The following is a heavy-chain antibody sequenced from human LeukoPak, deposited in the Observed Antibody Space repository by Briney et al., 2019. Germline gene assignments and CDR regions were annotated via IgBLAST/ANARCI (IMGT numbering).Heavy chain of an antibody. J-gene: IGHJ4*02. CDR1: GGSISDYY. V-gene: IGHV4-4*07. CDR3: ARVTVVAANYFDT. CDR2: IFTSGST. D-gene: IGHD2-15*01. Sequence: SETLSPTCTVSGGSISDYYWSWIRQPAGKGLEWIGRIFTSGSTDYNPSLKSRVTMSVDKSKNQFSLKLSSVAAADTAVYYCARVTVVAANYFDTWGQGILVTVSS.